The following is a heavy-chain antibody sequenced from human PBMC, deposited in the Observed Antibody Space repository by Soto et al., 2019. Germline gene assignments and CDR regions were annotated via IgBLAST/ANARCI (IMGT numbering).Heavy chain of an antibody. CDR1: GGSFSGYY. V-gene: IGHV4-34*01. J-gene: IGHJ4*02. CDR2: INHSGST. D-gene: IGHD3-9*01. Sequence: SETLSLTCAVYGGSFSGYYWSWIRQPPGKGLEWIGEINHSGSTNYNPSLKSRVTISVDTSKNQFSLELSSVTAADTAVYYCARGYYDILTGYYRAALYYFDYWGQGTLVTVS. CDR3: ARGYYDILTGYYRAALYYFDY.